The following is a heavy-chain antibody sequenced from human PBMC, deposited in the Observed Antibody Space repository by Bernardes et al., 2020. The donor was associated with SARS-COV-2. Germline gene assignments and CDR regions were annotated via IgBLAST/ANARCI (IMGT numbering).Heavy chain of an antibody. D-gene: IGHD3-3*01. CDR2: IRSKAYGWTT. CDR1: GFTFGDYS. CDR3: TRKDFWSGYYLDY. V-gene: IGHV3-49*03. J-gene: IGHJ4*02. Sequence: GGSLRLSCTASGFTFGDYSMSWFRQAPGKGLEWVSFIRSKAYGWTTDYAASVKGRFTISSDDSKSIAYLQMNSLKTEDTAVYYCTRKDFWSGYYLDYWGQGTMVTVSS.